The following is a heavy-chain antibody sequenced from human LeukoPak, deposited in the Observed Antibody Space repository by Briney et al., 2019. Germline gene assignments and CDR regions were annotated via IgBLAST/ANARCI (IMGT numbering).Heavy chain of an antibody. CDR3: AREAWEHSFDY. V-gene: IGHV1-2*02. CDR1: GYSFTSYW. J-gene: IGHJ4*02. D-gene: IGHD1-26*01. CDR2: INPNSGGT. Sequence: GESLKISCKGSGYSFTSYWIGRVRQMPGKGLEWMGWINPNSGGTNYAQKFQGRVTMTRDTSISTAYMELSRLRSDDTAVYYCAREAWEHSFDYWGQRTLVTVSS.